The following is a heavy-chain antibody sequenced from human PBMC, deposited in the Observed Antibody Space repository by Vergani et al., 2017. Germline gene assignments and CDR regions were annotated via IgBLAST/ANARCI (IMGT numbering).Heavy chain of an antibody. CDR2: ISSSSSYI. Sequence: EVQLLESGGGLVQPGGSLRLSCAASGFTFSSYAMNWVRQAPGKGLEWVSSISSSSSYIYYADSVKGRFTISRDNAKNSLYLQMNSLRADDTAVYYCARRSAGYCSGGSCYIIDYWGQGTLVTVSS. CDR3: ARRSAGYCSGGSCYIIDY. D-gene: IGHD2-15*01. J-gene: IGHJ4*02. CDR1: GFTFSSYA. V-gene: IGHV3-21*01.